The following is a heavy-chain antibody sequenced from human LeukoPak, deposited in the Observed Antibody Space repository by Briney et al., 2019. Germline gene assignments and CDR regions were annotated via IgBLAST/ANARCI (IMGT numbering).Heavy chain of an antibody. D-gene: IGHD6-19*01. J-gene: IGHJ4*02. V-gene: IGHV3-30*03. CDR2: ISYYGTNK. Sequence: PGGSLRLSCAASGFTFNSYGMHWVRQAPGKGLEWVAVISYYGTNKYYAASVKSRFTISRDNSKNTLYLQMNSLRAEDTAVYYCVRGTSKQWLGIVLDYWGQGTLVTVST. CDR1: GFTFNSYG. CDR3: VRGTSKQWLGIVLDY.